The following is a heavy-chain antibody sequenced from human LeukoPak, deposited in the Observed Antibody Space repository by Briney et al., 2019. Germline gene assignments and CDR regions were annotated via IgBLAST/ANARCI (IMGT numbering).Heavy chain of an antibody. J-gene: IGHJ4*02. V-gene: IGHV3-30-3*01. CDR1: GFTFSSYA. CDR3: ARDDWSGYSWGFDY. D-gene: IGHD3-3*01. Sequence: PGGSLRLSCAASGFTFSSYAMHWVRQAPGKGLEWVAVISYDGSNKYYADSVKGRFTISRDNSKNTLYLQMNSLRAEDTAVYYCARDDWSGYSWGFDYWGQGTLVTVSS. CDR2: ISYDGSNK.